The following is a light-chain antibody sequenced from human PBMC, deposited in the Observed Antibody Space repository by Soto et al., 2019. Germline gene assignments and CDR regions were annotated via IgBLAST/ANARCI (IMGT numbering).Light chain of an antibody. V-gene: IGKV3-20*01. CDR3: QQYGSSPKT. CDR1: QSVSAN. Sequence: EMVMTQSPATLSVSPGGRATLSCRASQSVSANLAWYQQKPGQAPRLLIFGASTRATGIPARFSGSGSGTDFTLTISRLEPEDFAVYYCQQYGSSPKTFGQGTKVDIK. J-gene: IGKJ1*01. CDR2: GAS.